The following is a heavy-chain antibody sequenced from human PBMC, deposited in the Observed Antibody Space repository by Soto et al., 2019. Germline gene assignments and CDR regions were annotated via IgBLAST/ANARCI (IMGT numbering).Heavy chain of an antibody. J-gene: IGHJ6*02. V-gene: IGHV3-23*01. CDR1: GFTFGSYP. Sequence: GGALRLSCAASGFTFGSYPMTWVRQAPGKGLEWVSSISSGSDTIFYADSVKGRFTISRDNSRTTLYLQMNSLRAEDMAIYYCARILYSSQRDGVDVWGQGTTVTVSS. D-gene: IGHD2-8*01. CDR3: ARILYSSQRDGVDV. CDR2: ISSGSDTI.